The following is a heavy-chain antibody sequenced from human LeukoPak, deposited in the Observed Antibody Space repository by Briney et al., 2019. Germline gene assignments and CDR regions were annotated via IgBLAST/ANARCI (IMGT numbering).Heavy chain of an antibody. CDR1: VFTVSDNY. CDR2: ISGSGAGT. Sequence: GGSLRLSCAASVFTVSDNYMNWVRQAPGKGLEWVSTISGSGAGTYYADSVKGRFTISRDNSKNTLYLQMNSLRAEDTAVYYCAEAAGGSSDYWGQGTLVTVSS. D-gene: IGHD3-16*01. CDR3: AEAAGGSSDY. J-gene: IGHJ4*02. V-gene: IGHV3-23*01.